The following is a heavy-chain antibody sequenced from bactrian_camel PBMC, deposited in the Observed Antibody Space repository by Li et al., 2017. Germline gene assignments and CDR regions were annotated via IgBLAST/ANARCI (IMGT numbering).Heavy chain of an antibody. J-gene: IGHJ6*01. Sequence: HVQLVESGGGSVQAGGSLRLSCAAAGFTESNYCMAWFRQVPGKEREWVGSLDSDGRINYADSVKGRFTISRDNAKNTLYLQLNSLKTEDTAMYYCTKDRGRAVPAGSFDYWAQGTQVTVS. V-gene: IGHV3S9*01. CDR2: LDSDGRI. CDR3: TKDRGRAVPAGSFDY. CDR1: GFTESNYC. D-gene: IGHD6*01.